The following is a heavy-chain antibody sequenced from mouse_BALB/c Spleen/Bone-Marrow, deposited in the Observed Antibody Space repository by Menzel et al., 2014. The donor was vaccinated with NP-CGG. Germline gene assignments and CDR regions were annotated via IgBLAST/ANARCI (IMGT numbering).Heavy chain of an antibody. J-gene: IGHJ2*01. D-gene: IGHD1-1*01. Sequence: QVQLQQSGAELARPGASVKMSCKASGYTFTSYTMHWVKQRPGQGLEWIGYINPSSGYTNYNQKFKDKATLTADKSSSTAYKQLSNLASKDSTVYYCARSGGLLRDPYFDYWGQGTTLTVSS. CDR3: ARSGGLLRDPYFDY. CDR2: INPSSGYT. CDR1: GYTFTSYT. V-gene: IGHV1-4*01.